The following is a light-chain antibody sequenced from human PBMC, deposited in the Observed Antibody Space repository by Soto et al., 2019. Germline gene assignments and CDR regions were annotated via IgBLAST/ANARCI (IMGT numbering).Light chain of an antibody. V-gene: IGKV3-15*01. CDR2: DGS. J-gene: IGKJ1*01. Sequence: EIVMTQSPATLSVSPGESVTLSCRASLTMNNNIAWYQHKPGQAPRLLILDGSSRATGVPGRFSGSGFGTEFSLSISSLQSEDFAVYYCQPYNERPPWTFGQGTTVEMK. CDR3: QPYNERPPWT. CDR1: LTMNNN.